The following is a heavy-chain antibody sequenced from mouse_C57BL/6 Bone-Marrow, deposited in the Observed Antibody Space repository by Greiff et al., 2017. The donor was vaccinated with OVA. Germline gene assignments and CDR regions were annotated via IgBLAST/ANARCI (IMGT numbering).Heavy chain of an antibody. CDR2: ISDGGSYT. J-gene: IGHJ2*01. CDR1: GFTFSSYA. D-gene: IGHD2-4*01. Sequence: DVKLVESGGGLVKPGGSLKLSCAASGFTFSSYAMSWVRQTPEKRLEWVATISDGGSYTYYPDNVKGRFTISRDNAKNNLYLQMSHLKSEDTAMYYCARDYYDYDAGYYFDYWGQGTTLTVSS. V-gene: IGHV5-4*01. CDR3: ARDYYDYDAGYYFDY.